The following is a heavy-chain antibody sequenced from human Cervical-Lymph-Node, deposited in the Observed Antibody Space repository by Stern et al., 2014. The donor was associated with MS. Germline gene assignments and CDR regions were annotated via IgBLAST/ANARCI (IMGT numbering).Heavy chain of an antibody. Sequence: QLVQSGGGVVQPGRSLRLSCAASGFTFSTYGMNWVRQAPGKGLEWVAVIGNDGSNQQYVDSVKGRFTISRDNSKNMLYLQMNSLRVDDTAVYYCAKLSVTTDFDHWGQGTLVSVSS. D-gene: IGHD4-17*01. J-gene: IGHJ4*02. CDR1: GFTFSTYG. V-gene: IGHV3-30*18. CDR2: IGNDGSNQ. CDR3: AKLSVTTDFDH.